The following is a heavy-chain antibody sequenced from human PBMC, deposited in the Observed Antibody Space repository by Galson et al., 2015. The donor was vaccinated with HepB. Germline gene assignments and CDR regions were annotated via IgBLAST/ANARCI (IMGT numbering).Heavy chain of an antibody. V-gene: IGHV3-23*01. Sequence: SLRLSCAASGFTFSSYAMSWVRQAPGKGLEWVSAISGSGGSTYYADSVKGRFTIPRDNSKNTLYLQMNSLRAEDTAVYYCAKDGDSSGWTRFLYFDYWGQGTLVTVSS. CDR2: ISGSGGST. CDR1: GFTFSSYA. J-gene: IGHJ4*02. D-gene: IGHD6-19*01. CDR3: AKDGDSSGWTRFLYFDY.